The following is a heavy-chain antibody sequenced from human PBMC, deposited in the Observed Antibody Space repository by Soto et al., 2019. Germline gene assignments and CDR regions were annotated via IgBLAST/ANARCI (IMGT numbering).Heavy chain of an antibody. D-gene: IGHD1-26*01. J-gene: IGHJ5*02. V-gene: IGHV6-1*01. CDR1: GDSVCSNSAA. Sequence: PTQTLSLTCAISGDSVCSNSAAWTWIRQSPSRGLEFLGRTYYRSKWYKAYAISVKSRITINPDTSKNQFSLKLSSVTAADTAVYYCSRQPMGGWFDPWGQGTLVTVSS. CDR3: SRQPMGGWFDP. CDR2: TYYRSKWYK.